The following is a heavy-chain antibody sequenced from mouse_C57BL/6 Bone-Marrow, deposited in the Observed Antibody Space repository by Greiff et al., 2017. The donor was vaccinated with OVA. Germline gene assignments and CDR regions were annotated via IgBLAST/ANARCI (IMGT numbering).Heavy chain of an antibody. V-gene: IGHV1-85*01. CDR3: ARDDGYFSFAY. Sequence: QVTLKVSGPELVKPGASVKLSCKASGYTFTSYDINWVKQRPGQGLEWIGWIYPRDGSTKYNEKFKGKATVTVDTSSSTAYMELHSLTSEDSAVYFCARDDGYFSFAYWGQGTLVTVSA. D-gene: IGHD2-3*01. CDR1: GYTFTSYD. J-gene: IGHJ3*01. CDR2: IYPRDGST.